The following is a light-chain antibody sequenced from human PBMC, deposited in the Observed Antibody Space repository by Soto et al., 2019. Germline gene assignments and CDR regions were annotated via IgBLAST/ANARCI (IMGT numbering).Light chain of an antibody. CDR3: SSYTSGAVV. CDR1: SSDLGIYNY. CDR2: AFS. V-gene: IGLV2-14*03. J-gene: IGLJ2*01. Sequence: QSALTQPASVSGSPGQSITISCTATSSDLGIYNYVSWYQQHPGKAPKLMIYAFSNRPSGVSNRSSGSKSGNTASLTISGLQSEDEADYYCSSYTSGAVVFGGGTQLTVL.